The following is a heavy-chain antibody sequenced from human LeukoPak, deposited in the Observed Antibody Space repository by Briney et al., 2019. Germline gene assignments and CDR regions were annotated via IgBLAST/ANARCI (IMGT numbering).Heavy chain of an antibody. V-gene: IGHV1-69*13. Sequence: GASVKVSCKASGGTFSGYAISWVRQAPGQGLEWMGGIIPIFGTANYAQKFQGRVTITADESTSTAYMELSSLRSEDTAVYYCARGGAARLHFQNWGQGTLVTVSS. J-gene: IGHJ1*01. CDR2: IIPIFGTA. CDR3: ARGGAARLHFQN. CDR1: GGTFSGYA. D-gene: IGHD6-6*01.